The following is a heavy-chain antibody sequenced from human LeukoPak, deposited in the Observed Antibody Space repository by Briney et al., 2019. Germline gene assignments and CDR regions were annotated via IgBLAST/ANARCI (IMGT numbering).Heavy chain of an antibody. Sequence: SETLSLTCTVSGGSISSYYWSWIRQPPGKGLEWIGYIYYSGSTNYNPSLKSRVTISVDTSKNQFSLKLSSVTAADTAVYYCARWRGSSSRYYYYYGMDVWGQGTTVTVSS. CDR1: GGSISSYY. V-gene: IGHV4-59*12. CDR2: IYYSGST. D-gene: IGHD6-13*01. J-gene: IGHJ6*02. CDR3: ARWRGSSSRYYYYYGMDV.